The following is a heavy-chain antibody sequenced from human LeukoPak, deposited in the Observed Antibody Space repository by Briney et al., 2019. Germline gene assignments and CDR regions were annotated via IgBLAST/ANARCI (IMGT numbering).Heavy chain of an antibody. Sequence: SETLSLTCAVYGGSFSGYYWSWVRQPPGKGLEWIGEINHSGSTNYNPSLKSRVTISVDTSKNQFSLKLSSVTAADTAVYYCARVGTGFLEWLGRVKRGFDYWGQGTLVTVSS. CDR2: INHSGST. D-gene: IGHD3-3*01. J-gene: IGHJ4*02. V-gene: IGHV4-34*01. CDR3: ARVGTGFLEWLGRVKRGFDY. CDR1: GGSFSGYY.